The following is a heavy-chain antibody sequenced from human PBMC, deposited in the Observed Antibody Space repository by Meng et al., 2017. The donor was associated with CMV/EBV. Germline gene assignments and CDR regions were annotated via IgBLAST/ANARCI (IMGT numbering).Heavy chain of an antibody. CDR3: ARDVPNNWFDP. CDR1: GDSVSSNSGA. V-gene: IGHV6-1*01. Sequence: ISGDSVSSNSGAWSWIRQSPSRGLEWLGRTYYRSKWYNDYAVSVKSRITINPDTSKNQFSLQLNSVTPEDTAVYYCARDVPNNWFDPWGQGTLVTVSS. J-gene: IGHJ5*02. CDR2: TYYRSKWYN.